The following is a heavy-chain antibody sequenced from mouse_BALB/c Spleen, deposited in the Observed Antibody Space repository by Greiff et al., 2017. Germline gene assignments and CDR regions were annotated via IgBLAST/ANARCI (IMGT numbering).Heavy chain of an antibody. CDR3: ARKETGKGFAY. V-gene: IGHV1-87*01. CDR1: GYTFTSYW. J-gene: IGHJ3*01. Sequence: QVQLQQSGAELARPGASVKLSCKASGYTFTSYWMQWVKQRPGQGLEWIGAIYPGDGDTRYTQKFKGKATLTADKSSSTAYMQLSSLASEDSAVYYCARKETGKGFAYWGQGTLVTVSA. CDR2: IYPGDGDT. D-gene: IGHD4-1*01.